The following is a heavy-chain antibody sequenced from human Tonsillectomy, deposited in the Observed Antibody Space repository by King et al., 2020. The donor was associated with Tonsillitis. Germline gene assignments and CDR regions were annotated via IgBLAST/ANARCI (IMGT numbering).Heavy chain of an antibody. Sequence: XQLVEXGGGVVQXGXSXRXSCAAXGFTFSTYGMHWVRQAPGXXLEWXAVIXYDGNNKYYAXSVXGXXTIXXDNSKXTLYLQMNSXRAEDTAVYRCAKXXXSXXXXXRXXGXAGVXGXXXWGXXXXVAXSS. CDR3: AKXXXSXXXXXRXXGXAGVXGXXX. V-gene: IGHV3-30*18. CDR2: IXYDGNNK. J-gene: IGHJ6*02. CDR1: GFTFSTYG. D-gene: IGHD1-26*01.